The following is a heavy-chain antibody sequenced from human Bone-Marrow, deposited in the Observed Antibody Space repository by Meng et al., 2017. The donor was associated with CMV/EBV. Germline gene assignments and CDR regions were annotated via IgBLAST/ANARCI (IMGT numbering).Heavy chain of an antibody. CDR1: GGSISSYY. CDR3: ARTPGYSSSWYYDY. D-gene: IGHD6-13*01. Sequence: SETLSLTCTVSGGSISSYYWSWIRQPPGKGLEWIGYIYYSGSPNYNPSLKSRVTISVDTSKNQFSLKLSSVTAADTAVYYCARTPGYSSSWYYDYWGHGTLVTVAS. CDR2: IYYSGSP. J-gene: IGHJ4*01. V-gene: IGHV4-59*01.